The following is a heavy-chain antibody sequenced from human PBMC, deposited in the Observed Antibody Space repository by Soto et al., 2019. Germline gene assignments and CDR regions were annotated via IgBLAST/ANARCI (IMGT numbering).Heavy chain of an antibody. CDR2: IYYSGST. J-gene: IGHJ6*02. V-gene: IGHV4-59*08. CDR1: GGSISSYY. CDR3: ARHHHYGHVRGGYYYYGMDV. D-gene: IGHD3-16*01. Sequence: SETLSLTCTVSGGSISSYYWSWIRQPPGKGLEWIGYIYYSGSTNYNPSLKSRVTISVDTSKNQFSLKLSSVTAADTAVYYCARHHHYGHVRGGYYYYGMDVWGQGTTVTVSS.